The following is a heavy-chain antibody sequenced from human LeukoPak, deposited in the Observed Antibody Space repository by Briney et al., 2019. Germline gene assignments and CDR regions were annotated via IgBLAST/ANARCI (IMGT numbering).Heavy chain of an antibody. V-gene: IGHV3-21*01. CDR3: ARVSYVRGVTVYYFDH. Sequence: PGGSLRLSCAASGCTFSSFSMNWVRQAPGKGLEWVSSISSSRSYIYYADSVKGRFTISRDNAKNSLYLQMNSLRAEDTAIYYCARVSYVRGVTVYYFDHWGQGTLVTVSS. J-gene: IGHJ4*02. D-gene: IGHD3-10*02. CDR1: GCTFSSFS. CDR2: ISSSRSYI.